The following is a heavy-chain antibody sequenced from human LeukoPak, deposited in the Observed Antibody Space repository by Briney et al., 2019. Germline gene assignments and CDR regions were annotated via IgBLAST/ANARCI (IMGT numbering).Heavy chain of an antibody. D-gene: IGHD2-2*01. Sequence: GGSLRLSCAASGFTFSSYAMSWVRQAPGKGLEGVSAISGSGGSTYYADSVKGRFTISRDNSKNTLYLQMNSLRAEDTAVYYCAKHWSYCSTTSCFFNYYYYYMDVWGKGTTVTVSS. CDR1: GFTFSSYA. J-gene: IGHJ6*03. V-gene: IGHV3-23*01. CDR2: ISGSGGST. CDR3: AKHWSYCSTTSCFFNYYYYYMDV.